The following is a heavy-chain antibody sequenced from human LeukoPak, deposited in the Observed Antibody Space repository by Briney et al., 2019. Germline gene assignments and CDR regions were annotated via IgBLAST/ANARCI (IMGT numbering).Heavy chain of an antibody. J-gene: IGHJ4*02. CDR1: GFTFSSYA. CDR2: ITGTGGK. V-gene: IGHV3-23*01. D-gene: IGHD2-15*01. Sequence: PGRSLRLSCAASGFTFSSYAMHWVRQAPGKGLEWVSIITGTGGKYYGDSVKGRFVLSRDNFKNTVYMQMSSLRAEDTATYYCAKDYCRDGNCPFPFLDSWGQGTLVTVSS. CDR3: AKDYCRDGNCPFPFLDS.